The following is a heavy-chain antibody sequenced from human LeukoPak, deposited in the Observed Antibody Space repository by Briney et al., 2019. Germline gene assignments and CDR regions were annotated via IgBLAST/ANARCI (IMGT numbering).Heavy chain of an antibody. V-gene: IGHV1-2*02. Sequence: GASVKVSCKASGYTFTGYYMHWVRQAPGQGLEWMGWINPNSGGTNYAQKFQGRVTITADKSTSTAYMELSSLRSEDTAVYYCARGRALKDYGDYQDAFDIWGQGTMVTVSS. D-gene: IGHD4-17*01. CDR3: ARGRALKDYGDYQDAFDI. CDR1: GYTFTGYY. J-gene: IGHJ3*02. CDR2: INPNSGGT.